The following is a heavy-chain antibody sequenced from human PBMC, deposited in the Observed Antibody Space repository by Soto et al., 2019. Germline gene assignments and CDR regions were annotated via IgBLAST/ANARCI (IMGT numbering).Heavy chain of an antibody. Sequence: QVQLVESGGGVVQPGRSLRLSCAASEFTFSSYAIHWVRQAPGKGLEWVAVISYDGSNKYYADSVKGRFTISRDNSKNTLYLQMNSLRAEDTAVYYCARDRGYFDYWGQGTLVTVSS. D-gene: IGHD3-10*01. CDR2: ISYDGSNK. V-gene: IGHV3-30-3*01. J-gene: IGHJ4*02. CDR1: EFTFSSYA. CDR3: ARDRGYFDY.